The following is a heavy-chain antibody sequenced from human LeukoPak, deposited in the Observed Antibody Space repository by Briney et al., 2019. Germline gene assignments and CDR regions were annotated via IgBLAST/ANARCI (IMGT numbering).Heavy chain of an antibody. Sequence: GGSLRLSCAASGFTLNVYSMNWVRQAPGKGLEWVSAISGSGGSTYYADSVKGRFTISRDNSKNTLYLQMNSLRAEDTAVYYCAKDLVSKRHSSSLKRYYYGMDVWGQGTTVTVSS. D-gene: IGHD6-13*01. J-gene: IGHJ6*02. CDR2: ISGSGGST. V-gene: IGHV3-23*01. CDR3: AKDLVSKRHSSSLKRYYYGMDV. CDR1: GFTLNVYS.